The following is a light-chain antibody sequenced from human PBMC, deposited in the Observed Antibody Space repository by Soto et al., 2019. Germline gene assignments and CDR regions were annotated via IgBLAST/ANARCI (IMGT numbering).Light chain of an antibody. CDR1: QSITSY. Sequence: DIQMTQSPSSLSASVGDRVTITCRASQSITSYLNWYQHKPGKAPNLLIYTTSSLHTGVPSRFSGSGSGTDFTLTISSLQPEDFATYFCQQSYSFPYTFGQGTKLDI. J-gene: IGKJ2*01. CDR3: QQSYSFPYT. CDR2: TTS. V-gene: IGKV1-39*01.